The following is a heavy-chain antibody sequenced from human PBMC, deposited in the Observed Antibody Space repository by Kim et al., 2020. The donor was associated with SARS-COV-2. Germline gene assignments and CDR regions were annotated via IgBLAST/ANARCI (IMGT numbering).Heavy chain of an antibody. CDR2: I. D-gene: IGHD2-15*01. CDR3: ARGPNSSPFAY. J-gene: IGHJ4*02. Sequence: IYIADSVGGRFTISRDNDKHSLFLQMNSLRAEDTAVYYCARGPNSSPFAYWGQGTLVTVSS. V-gene: IGHV3-48*03.